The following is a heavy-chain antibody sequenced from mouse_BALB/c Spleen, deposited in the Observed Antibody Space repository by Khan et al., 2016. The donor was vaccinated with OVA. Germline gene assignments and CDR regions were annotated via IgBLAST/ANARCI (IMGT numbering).Heavy chain of an antibody. J-gene: IGHJ3*01. V-gene: IGHV14-3*02. CDR1: GFNIKATY. CDR3: ISPRCFVA. Sequence: VQLKQSGAELVKPGASVKLSCTASGFNIKATYIHWVQQRPEQGLEWIGRIDPAPGNFSYDPKFQDKATLTTDESSNTAYLQLSSLTSEDTAVYYGISPRCFVAWGQATLVTVSA. CDR2: IDPAPGNF.